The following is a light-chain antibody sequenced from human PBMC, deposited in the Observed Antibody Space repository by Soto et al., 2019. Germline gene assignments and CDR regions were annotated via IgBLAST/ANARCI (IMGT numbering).Light chain of an antibody. V-gene: IGKV4-1*01. J-gene: IGKJ4*01. CDR2: GAS. CDR1: EIVLYSSNNKNY. CDR3: QQYYSPPF. Sequence: DIVMTQSLYSLAGSLRDSATINCKSSEIVLYSSNNKNYLAWYQQKPGQPPKLLISGASTRESGLPDRFSGSGSGTAFTLNISSLQAEDVAVYYCQQYYSPPFVAGGTQVDI.